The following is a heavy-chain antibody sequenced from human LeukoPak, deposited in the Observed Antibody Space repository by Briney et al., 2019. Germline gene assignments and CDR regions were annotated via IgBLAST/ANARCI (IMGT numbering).Heavy chain of an antibody. CDR2: ITPIFGST. CDR3: ARARGVLSGYGYYYYMDV. J-gene: IGHJ6*03. Sequence: GATVKVFCKASGGTLSSYAISWVRQAPGQGLEWVGGITPIFGSTNFAQKFQGRVTITADKSTSTAYMELSSLRSEDTAVYYCARARGVLSGYGYYYYMDVWGKGTTVTISS. D-gene: IGHD5-12*01. V-gene: IGHV1-69*06. CDR1: GGTLSSYA.